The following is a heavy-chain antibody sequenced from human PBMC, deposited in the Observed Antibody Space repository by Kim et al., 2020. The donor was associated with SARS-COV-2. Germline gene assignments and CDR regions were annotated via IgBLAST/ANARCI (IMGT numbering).Heavy chain of an antibody. CDR3: ARVVSVVHPFDP. D-gene: IGHD2-15*01. V-gene: IGHV6-1*01. Sequence: SQTLSLTCAISGDSVSSNSAAWHWIRQSPSRGLEWLGRTYYRSKWNNDYPVSGKSRITINPDTSMNQFSLQLNSVTPEDTAVYYCARVVSVVHPFDPWGQGTLVTVSS. CDR1: GDSVSSNSAA. CDR2: TYYRSKWNN. J-gene: IGHJ5*02.